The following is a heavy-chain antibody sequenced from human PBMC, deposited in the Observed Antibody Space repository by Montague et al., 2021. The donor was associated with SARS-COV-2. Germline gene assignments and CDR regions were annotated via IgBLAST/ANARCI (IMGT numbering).Heavy chain of an antibody. D-gene: IGHD3-9*01. V-gene: IGHV4-34*01. CDR1: RGSFSNYY. Sequence: ETLSLTCAVSRGSFSNYYWTWIRQSPGKGLEWIGEINQGGAPNYTPSLKSRVTISLDTSKKQISLKLNSVTVADTAVFFCARGRPVQGSFRHFDSISSGALDIWAQGSLVIVSS. CDR2: INQGGAP. J-gene: IGHJ3*02. CDR3: ARGRPVQGSFRHFDSISSGALDI.